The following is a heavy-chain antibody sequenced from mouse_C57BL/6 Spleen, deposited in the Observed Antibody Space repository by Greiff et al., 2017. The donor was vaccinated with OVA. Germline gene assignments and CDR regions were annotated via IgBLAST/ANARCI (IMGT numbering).Heavy chain of an antibody. CDR3: TRGEDYSKWGYAMDY. J-gene: IGHJ4*01. Sequence: VQLQQSGTVLARPGASVKMSCKTSGYTFTSYWMHWVKQRPGQGLEWIGAIYPGNSDTRSNQKFKGKAKLTAVTSASTAYMELSSLTNEDSAVYYCTRGEDYSKWGYAMDYWGQGTSVTVSS. V-gene: IGHV1-5*01. CDR2: IYPGNSDT. CDR1: GYTFTSYW. D-gene: IGHD2-5*01.